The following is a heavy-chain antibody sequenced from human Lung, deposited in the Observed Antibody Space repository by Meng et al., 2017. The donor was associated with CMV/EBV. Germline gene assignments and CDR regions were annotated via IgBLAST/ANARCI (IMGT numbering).Heavy chain of an antibody. D-gene: IGHD2-21*01. J-gene: IGHJ4*02. CDR2: ISDNGGGI. CDR3: AKMGSGGDSYYFDY. V-gene: IGHV3-23*01. Sequence: VQLLESGGDLVQPGGSLRVPCVGSEFTFTSYAMSWVRQAPGKGLEWVSIISDNGGGIYYADSVKGRFTISRDNSENTVYMQMNSLRAEDTAVYYCAKMGSGGDSYYFDYWGQGTLVNVSS. CDR1: EFTFTSYA.